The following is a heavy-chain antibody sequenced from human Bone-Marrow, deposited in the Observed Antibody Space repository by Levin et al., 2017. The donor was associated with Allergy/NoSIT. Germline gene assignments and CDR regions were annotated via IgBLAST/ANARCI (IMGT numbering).Heavy chain of an antibody. Sequence: GSLRLSCTVSAGSITNYYWSWIRQPPGKGLEWIGYISHSGNIIYNPSLKSRVTLSVDTSKNQFSLKLSSVTAADTAVYYCARLAYNYGLDFWGQGSLVTVSS. V-gene: IGHV4-59*08. CDR2: ISHSGNI. J-gene: IGHJ4*02. CDR1: AGSITNYY. CDR3: ARLAYNYGLDF. D-gene: IGHD5-18*01.